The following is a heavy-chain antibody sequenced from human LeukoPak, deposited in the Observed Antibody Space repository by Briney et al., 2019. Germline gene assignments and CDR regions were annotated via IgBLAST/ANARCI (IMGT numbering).Heavy chain of an antibody. CDR2: ISAYNGNT. J-gene: IGHJ5*02. CDR1: GYTFTSYG. D-gene: IGHD6-13*01. Sequence: ASVKVSCKASGYTFTSYGISWVRQAPGQGLEWMGWISAYNGNTNYAQKLQGRVTMTTDTSTSTAYMELRSLRSDNTAVYYCARVVPIAAAGRYNWFDPWGQGTLVTVSS. V-gene: IGHV1-18*01. CDR3: ARVVPIAAAGRYNWFDP.